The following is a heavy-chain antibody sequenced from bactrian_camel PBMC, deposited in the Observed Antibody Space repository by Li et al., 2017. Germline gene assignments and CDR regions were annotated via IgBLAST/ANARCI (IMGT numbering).Heavy chain of an antibody. CDR1: GKTNVLNC. CDR3: AAVGENVLSLGASRYKV. Sequence: HVQLVESGGGLVQPGGSLNLSCAATGKTNVLNCVGWHRQASGHQREWLSSIGTDDSTNYATSVRGRFTISRDNAENTLYLQMDSLTPEDTAMYYCAAVGENVLSLGASRYKVWGQGTQVTVS. CDR2: IGTDDST. J-gene: IGHJ4*01. V-gene: IGHV3S53*01. D-gene: IGHD3*01.